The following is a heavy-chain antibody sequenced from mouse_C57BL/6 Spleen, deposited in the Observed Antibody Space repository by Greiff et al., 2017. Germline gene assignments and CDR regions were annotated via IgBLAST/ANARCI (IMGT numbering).Heavy chain of an antibody. CDR2: IYPGDGDT. V-gene: IGHV1-80*01. CDR3: ARGTAQATAFDY. CDR1: GYAFSSYW. J-gene: IGHJ2*01. Sequence: QVQLKESGAELVKPGASVKISCKASGYAFSSYWMNWVKQRPGKGLEWIGQIYPGDGDTNYNGKFKGKATLTADKSSSTAYMQLSSLTSEDSAVYFCARGTAQATAFDYWGQGTTLTVSS. D-gene: IGHD3-2*02.